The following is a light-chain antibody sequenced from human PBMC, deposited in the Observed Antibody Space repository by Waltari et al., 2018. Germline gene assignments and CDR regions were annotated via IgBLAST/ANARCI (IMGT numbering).Light chain of an antibody. CDR1: NISTYR. J-gene: IGLJ6*01. V-gene: IGLV3-21*03. Sequence: SYVVTQSPSVSVAPGMTAKISCGGDNISTYRLHWYQPKAGQAPVLVVYDDRDRPSGVPERFSGSNSGNTATLTISRVEAGDEADYYCQVWSGGNDHDYDFGSGT. CDR3: QVWSGGNDHDYD. CDR2: DDR.